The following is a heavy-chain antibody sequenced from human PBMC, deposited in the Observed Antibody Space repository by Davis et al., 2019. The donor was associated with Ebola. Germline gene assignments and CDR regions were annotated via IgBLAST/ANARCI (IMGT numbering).Heavy chain of an antibody. V-gene: IGHV1-2*02. CDR1: GYTFTGYY. D-gene: IGHD2-8*01. J-gene: IGHJ4*02. CDR3: ARVLGYCTNGVCPPRLTGYPPYYFDY. CDR2: INPNSGGT. Sequence: ASVKVSCKASGYTFTGYYMHWVRQAPGQGLEWMGWINPNSGGTNYAQKFQGRVTMTRDTSISTAYMELSRLRSDDTAVYYCARVLGYCTNGVCPPRLTGYPPYYFDYWGQGTLVTVSS.